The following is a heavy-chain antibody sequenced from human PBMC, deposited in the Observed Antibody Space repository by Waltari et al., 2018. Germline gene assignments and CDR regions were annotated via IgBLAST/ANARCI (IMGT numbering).Heavy chain of an antibody. CDR2: INAGNGNT. CDR1: GYTFTSYA. V-gene: IGHV1-3*01. D-gene: IGHD3-10*01. CDR3: ARDSTRPGSYGSGNFGY. J-gene: IGHJ4*02. Sequence: QVQLVQSGAEVKKPGASVKVSCKASGYTFTSYAMHWVRQAPGQRLEWMGWINAGNGNTKDSQKFQGRVTITRDTAASTAYMELSSLRSEDTAVYYCARDSTRPGSYGSGNFGYGGQGTLVTVSS.